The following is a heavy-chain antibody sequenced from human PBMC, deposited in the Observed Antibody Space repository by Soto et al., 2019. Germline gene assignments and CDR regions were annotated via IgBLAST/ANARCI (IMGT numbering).Heavy chain of an antibody. D-gene: IGHD5-12*01. CDR1: GGTFSSYA. CDR3: ATNSGYDYQKSGIFDY. Sequence: SVKVSCKASGGTFSSYAISWVRQAPGQGLEWMGGIIPIFGTANYAQKFQGRVTITADESTSTAYMELSSLRSEDTAVYYCATNSGYDYQKSGIFDYWGQGTLVTVSS. CDR2: IIPIFGTA. J-gene: IGHJ4*02. V-gene: IGHV1-69*13.